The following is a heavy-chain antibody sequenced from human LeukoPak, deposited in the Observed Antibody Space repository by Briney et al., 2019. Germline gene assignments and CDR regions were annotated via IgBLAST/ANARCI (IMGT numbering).Heavy chain of an antibody. J-gene: IGHJ4*02. CDR3: ARVAAADSTTDY. V-gene: IGHV1-2*06. CDR2: INPNSGGT. D-gene: IGHD4-11*01. CDR1: GYTFTGYY. Sequence: ASVKVSCKASGYTFTGYYMHWVRQAPGQGREWMGRINPNSGGTNYAQKFQGRVTMTRDTSISTAYMELSRLRSDDTAVYYCARVAAADSTTDYWGQGTLVTVSS.